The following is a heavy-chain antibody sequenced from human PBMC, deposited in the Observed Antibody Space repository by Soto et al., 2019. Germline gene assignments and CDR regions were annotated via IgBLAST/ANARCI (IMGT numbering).Heavy chain of an antibody. CDR3: ARLYEVYYGSVGFDP. Sequence: SETLSLTCTVSGGSISSSSYYWGWIRQPPGKGLEWIGSIYYSGSTYYNPSLKSRVTISVDTSKNQFSLKLSSVTAADTAVYYCARLYEVYYGSVGFDPWGQGTLVTVS. J-gene: IGHJ5*02. V-gene: IGHV4-39*01. D-gene: IGHD3-10*01. CDR1: GGSISSSSYY. CDR2: IYYSGST.